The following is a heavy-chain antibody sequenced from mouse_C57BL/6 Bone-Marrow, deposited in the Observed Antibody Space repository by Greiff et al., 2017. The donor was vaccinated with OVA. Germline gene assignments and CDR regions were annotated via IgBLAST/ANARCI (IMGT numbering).Heavy chain of an antibody. V-gene: IGHV1-82*01. CDR1: GYAFSSSW. Sequence: QVQLQQSGPELVKPGASVKISCKASGYAFSSSWMNWVKQRPGKGLEWIGRIYPGDGDTNYNGKFKGQATLTADKSSSTAYMQLSSLTSEDSAVYFCASEVPLYYGSSYDWYFDVWGTGTTVTVSS. CDR3: ASEVPLYYGSSYDWYFDV. CDR2: IYPGDGDT. J-gene: IGHJ1*03. D-gene: IGHD1-1*01.